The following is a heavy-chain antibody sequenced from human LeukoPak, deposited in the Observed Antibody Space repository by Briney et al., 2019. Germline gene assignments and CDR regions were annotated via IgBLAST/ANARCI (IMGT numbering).Heavy chain of an antibody. CDR1: GFTFSSFG. CDR3: AKDKYDTSGIFDY. V-gene: IGHV3-30*18. Sequence: PGGSLRLSCAASGFTFSSFGMHWVRQAPGKGLEWVAVIAYDGSIKYYADSVKGRFTISRDSAKDTLYLHMNSLRPEDTAVYFCAKDKYDTSGIFDYWGQGTLVTVFS. J-gene: IGHJ4*02. CDR2: IAYDGSIK. D-gene: IGHD3-22*01.